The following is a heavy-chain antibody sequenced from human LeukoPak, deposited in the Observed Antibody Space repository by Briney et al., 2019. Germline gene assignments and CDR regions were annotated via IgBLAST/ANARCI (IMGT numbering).Heavy chain of an antibody. Sequence: SETLSLTYTVSGGSLSSHYWSWIRQPPGKGLEWIGYIYYSGNTNYSPSLKSRVTISVDTSKNQFSLKLNSVTAADTAVYYCVREYSSSSYYFDYWGQGTLVTVSS. CDR1: GGSLSSHY. CDR2: IYYSGNT. CDR3: VREYSSSSYYFDY. D-gene: IGHD6-6*01. J-gene: IGHJ4*02. V-gene: IGHV4-59*11.